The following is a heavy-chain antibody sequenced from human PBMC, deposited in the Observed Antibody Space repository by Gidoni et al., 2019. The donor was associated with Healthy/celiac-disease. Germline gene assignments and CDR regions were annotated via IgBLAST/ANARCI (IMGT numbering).Heavy chain of an antibody. CDR1: GYSFTSYW. CDR2: IYPGDSDT. CDR3: ARRKIVVVVAARKADAFDI. J-gene: IGHJ3*02. Sequence: EVQLVQSGAEVKKPGESLKISCKGSGYSFTSYWIGWVRQMPGKGLEWMGIIYPGDSDTRYSPSFQGQVTISADKSISTAYLQWSSLKASDTAMYYCARRKIVVVVAARKADAFDIWGQGTMVTVSS. V-gene: IGHV5-51*01. D-gene: IGHD2-15*01.